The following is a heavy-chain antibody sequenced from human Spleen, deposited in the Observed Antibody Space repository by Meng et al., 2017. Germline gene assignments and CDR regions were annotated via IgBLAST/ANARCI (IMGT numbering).Heavy chain of an antibody. CDR3: ARGPTTMAHDFDY. CDR1: GGSISSGSYY. Sequence: QVHLRDSGPGLVKPSQTLSLTCTVSGGSISSGSYYWSWIRQPAGKGLEWIGRIYTSGSTNYNPSLKSRVTISVDTSKNNLSLKLSSVTAADSAVYYCARGPTTMAHDFDYWGQGTLVTVSS. V-gene: IGHV4-61*02. J-gene: IGHJ4*02. D-gene: IGHD4-11*01. CDR2: IYTSGST.